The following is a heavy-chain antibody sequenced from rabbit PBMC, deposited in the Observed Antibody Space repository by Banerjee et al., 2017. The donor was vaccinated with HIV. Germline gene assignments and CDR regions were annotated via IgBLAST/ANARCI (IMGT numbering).Heavy chain of an antibody. V-gene: IGHV1S40*01. J-gene: IGHJ4*01. Sequence: QSLEESGGDLVKPGGTLTLTCKASGIDFSSYYYMCWVRQAPGKGLEWIACISTGSSDSAYYATWAKGRFTISKTSSTTVTLQMTSLTAADTATYFCARDLAAVTGWNFGLWDPGTLVTVS. CDR2: ISTGSSDSA. D-gene: IGHD7-1*01. CDR3: ARDLAAVTGWNFGL. CDR1: GIDFSSYYY.